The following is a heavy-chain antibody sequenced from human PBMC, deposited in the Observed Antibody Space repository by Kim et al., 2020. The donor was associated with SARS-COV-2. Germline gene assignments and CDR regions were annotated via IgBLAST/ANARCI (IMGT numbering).Heavy chain of an antibody. V-gene: IGHV1-24*01. Sequence: ASVKVSCKVSGYTLTELSMHWVRQAPGKGLEWMGGFDPEDGETIYAQKYQGRVTMTEDTSTDTAYMELSSLRSEDTAVYYCATWGYSGYDSDYWGQGTLVTVSS. CDR2: FDPEDGET. CDR1: GYTLTELS. D-gene: IGHD5-12*01. CDR3: ATWGYSGYDSDY. J-gene: IGHJ4*02.